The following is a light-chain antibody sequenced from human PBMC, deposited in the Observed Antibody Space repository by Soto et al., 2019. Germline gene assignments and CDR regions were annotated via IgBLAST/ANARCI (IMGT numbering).Light chain of an antibody. Sequence: QSVLTQPPSVSGTPGQRVTISCSGSSSNVGSNFVYWYQQFPGTAPKLLIYRTDQRPSGVPDRFSASKPGTSASLAISGLRSDDEADYYCAAWDNSLRWVFGGGTQLTVL. CDR3: AAWDNSLRWV. CDR2: RTD. V-gene: IGLV1-47*01. CDR1: SSNVGSNF. J-gene: IGLJ3*02.